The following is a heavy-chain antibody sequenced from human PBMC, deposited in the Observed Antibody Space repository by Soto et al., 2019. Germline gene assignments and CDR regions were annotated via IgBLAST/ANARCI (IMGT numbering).Heavy chain of an antibody. V-gene: IGHV4-39*01. CDR1: GGSISSSSYY. J-gene: IGHJ4*02. D-gene: IGHD2-2*01. Sequence: PSETLSLTCTVSGGSISSSSYYWGWIRQSPGKGLEWIGSIFFSGITYYNPSLKSRVTVSVDTSNNQLSLKLNSVTAADTAMYYCMRRWYCATTSCQKYFDYWGQGTMVTVSS. CDR2: IFFSGIT. CDR3: MRRWYCATTSCQKYFDY.